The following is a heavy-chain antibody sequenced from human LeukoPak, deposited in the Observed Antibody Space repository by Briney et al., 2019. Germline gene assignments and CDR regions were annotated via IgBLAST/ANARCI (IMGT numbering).Heavy chain of an antibody. Sequence: SETLSLTCTVSGGSITSDHWNWIRQPPGKGLEWIGCICYSGSTYYNPSLRSRVTISVDMSKNQFSLKLSSVTAADTAVYYCASLARGGNWFDPWGQGTLVTVSS. CDR2: ICYSGST. J-gene: IGHJ5*02. D-gene: IGHD6-6*01. CDR1: GGSITSDH. CDR3: ASLARGGNWFDP. V-gene: IGHV4-59*12.